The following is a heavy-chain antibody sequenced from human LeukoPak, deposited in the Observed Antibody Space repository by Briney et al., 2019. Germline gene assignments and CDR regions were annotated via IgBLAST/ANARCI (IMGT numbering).Heavy chain of an antibody. CDR1: GFTFSSYA. J-gene: IGHJ4*02. CDR3: AKDPEKFNAGYSYGPVGYFDY. D-gene: IGHD5-18*01. CDR2: ISGSGGST. Sequence: GGSLRLSCAASGFTFSSYAMSWVRQAPGKGLEWVSAISGSGGSTYYADSVKGRFTISRDNSKNTLYLQMNSLRAEDTAVYYCAKDPEKFNAGYSYGPVGYFDYWGQGTLVTVSS. V-gene: IGHV3-23*01.